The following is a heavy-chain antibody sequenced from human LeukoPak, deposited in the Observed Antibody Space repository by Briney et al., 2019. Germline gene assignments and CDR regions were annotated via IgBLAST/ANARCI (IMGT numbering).Heavy chain of an antibody. CDR2: INHSGST. CDR3: ARDFMGYCSGGSCYSEASWFDP. Sequence: SETLSLTCAVYGGSFSGYYWSWIRQPPGKGLEWIGEINHSGSTNYNPSLKSRVTISVDTSKNQFSLKLSSVTAADTAVYYCARDFMGYCSGGSCYSEASWFDPWGQGTLVTVSS. D-gene: IGHD2-15*01. J-gene: IGHJ5*02. V-gene: IGHV4-34*01. CDR1: GGSFSGYY.